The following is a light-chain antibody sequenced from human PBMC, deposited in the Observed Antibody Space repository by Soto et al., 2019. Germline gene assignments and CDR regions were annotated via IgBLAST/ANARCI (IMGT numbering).Light chain of an antibody. CDR2: AAS. CDR1: QGIRDD. J-gene: IGKJ2*01. Sequence: AIQMTQSPSSLSASVGDRVTITCRASQGIRDDLAWYQQKPGKAPKLLIYAASNLQSGVPSRFSGSGSGTDFTLIISSLQPEDFATYYCLQDYDYPYTFXQGTKVDIK. CDR3: LQDYDYPYT. V-gene: IGKV1-6*01.